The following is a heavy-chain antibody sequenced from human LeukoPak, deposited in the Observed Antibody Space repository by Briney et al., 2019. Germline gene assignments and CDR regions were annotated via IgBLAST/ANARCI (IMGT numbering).Heavy chain of an antibody. D-gene: IGHD3-22*01. J-gene: IGHJ5*01. Sequence: ASVKVTCKATSRISWVRQAPGQGLEWMGWIGTYGGDTYYAQKFQGRITVTTDTSTSTVYMELRNLRSDDTAVYYCARDLWNFYDDSGYNRDFDSWGQGTLVTVSS. V-gene: IGHV1-18*01. CDR1: TSR. CDR2: IGTYGGDT. CDR3: ARDLWNFYDDSGYNRDFDS.